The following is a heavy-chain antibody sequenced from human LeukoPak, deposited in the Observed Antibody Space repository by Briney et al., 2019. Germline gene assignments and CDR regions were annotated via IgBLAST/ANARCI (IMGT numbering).Heavy chain of an antibody. J-gene: IGHJ4*02. CDR1: GGTFSSYA. V-gene: IGHV1-69*13. D-gene: IGHD6-19*01. Sequence: SVKVSCKASGGTFSSYAISWVRQAPGQGLEWIGGIIPIFGTANYAQKFQGRVTITADESTSTAYMELRSLRSDDTAVYYCARAGAYSSGWYKDYWGQGTLVTVSS. CDR3: ARAGAYSSGWYKDY. CDR2: IIPIFGTA.